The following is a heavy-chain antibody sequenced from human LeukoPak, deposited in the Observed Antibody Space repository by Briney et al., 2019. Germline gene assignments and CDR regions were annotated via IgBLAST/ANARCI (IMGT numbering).Heavy chain of an antibody. CDR1: GFIFSYYG. D-gene: IGHD3-16*01. CDR3: ARNPLGVLSYFDY. Sequence: PGGSLRLSCAASGFIFSYYGMHWVRQAPGKGLDWVAVIWYDGSNRYYADSLKGRFTISRDNSKNTLYLQMNSLTADDTAVYYCARNPLGVLSYFDYWGQGTLVTVSS. J-gene: IGHJ4*02. V-gene: IGHV3-33*01. CDR2: IWYDGSNR.